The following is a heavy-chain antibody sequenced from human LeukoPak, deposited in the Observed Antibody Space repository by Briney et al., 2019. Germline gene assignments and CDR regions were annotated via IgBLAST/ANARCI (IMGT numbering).Heavy chain of an antibody. Sequence: PSETLSLTCTVSGGSISSGGYYWSWIRQPPGKGLEWIGYIYYSGSTYYNPSLKSRVTISVDTSKNQFSLKLSSVTAADTAVYYCARASAPNWNYRWFDPWGQGTLVTVSS. CDR2: IYYSGST. CDR1: GGSISSGGYY. CDR3: ARASAPNWNYRWFDP. D-gene: IGHD1-7*01. J-gene: IGHJ5*02. V-gene: IGHV4-31*03.